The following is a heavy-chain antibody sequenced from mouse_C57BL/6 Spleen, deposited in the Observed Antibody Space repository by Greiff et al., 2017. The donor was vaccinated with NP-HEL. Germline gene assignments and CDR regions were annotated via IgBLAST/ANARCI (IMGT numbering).Heavy chain of an antibody. D-gene: IGHD1-1*01. CDR2: IDPSDSYT. CDR3: ARKLYYGNAMDY. CDR1: GYTFTSYW. Sequence: VQLQQPGAELVMPGASVKLSCKASGYTFTSYWMHWVKQRPGQGLEWIGEIDPSDSYTNYNQKFKGKSTLIVDKSSSTAYMQLSSLTSEDSAVYYCARKLYYGNAMDYWGQGTSVTVSS. V-gene: IGHV1-69*01. J-gene: IGHJ4*01.